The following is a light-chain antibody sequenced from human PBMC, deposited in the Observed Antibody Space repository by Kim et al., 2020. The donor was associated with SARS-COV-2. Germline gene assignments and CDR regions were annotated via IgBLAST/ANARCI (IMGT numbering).Light chain of an antibody. CDR3: QQRSNWPLT. CDR2: DAS. Sequence: EIVLKQSPATLSLSPGERATLSCRGSQSVSSSYLAWYQQKPGQAPRLLIYDASNRAPGIPARFSGSGSGTDFTLTISSLEPEDFAVYYCQQRSNWPLTFGGGTKVDIK. V-gene: IGKV3-11*01. J-gene: IGKJ4*01. CDR1: QSVSSSY.